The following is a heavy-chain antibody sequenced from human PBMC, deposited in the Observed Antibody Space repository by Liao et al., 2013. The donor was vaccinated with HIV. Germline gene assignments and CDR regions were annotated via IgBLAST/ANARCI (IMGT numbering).Heavy chain of an antibody. CDR2: IYTSGST. CDR3: ATDRGILRGWFDP. CDR1: GGSISSGSYS. V-gene: IGHV4-61*02. J-gene: IGHJ5*02. D-gene: IGHD3-9*01. Sequence: QVQLQESGPGLVKPSQTLSLTCFVSGGSISSGSYSWSWIRQPAGKGLEWIGRIYTSGSTNYNPSLKSRVTLSVDTSKNQFSLKLSSVIATDTAMYYCATDRGILRGWFDPWGQGTLVTVSS.